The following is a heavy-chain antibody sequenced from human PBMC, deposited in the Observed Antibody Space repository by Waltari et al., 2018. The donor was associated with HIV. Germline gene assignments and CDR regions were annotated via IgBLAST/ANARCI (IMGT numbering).Heavy chain of an antibody. J-gene: IGHJ4*02. D-gene: IGHD1-26*01. CDR1: GYSFTGYC. V-gene: IGHV5-51*01. CDR3: ARHSGRLVGADY. CDR2: IYPGDSDT. Sequence: EVQRVQSGAALKKPAESLKIDCRGSGYSFTGYCIGWVSPMPGKGLEWMGIIYPGDSDTRYSPSFQGQVTISADKSISTAYLQWSSLKASDTAMYYCARHSGRLVGADYWGQGTLVTVSS.